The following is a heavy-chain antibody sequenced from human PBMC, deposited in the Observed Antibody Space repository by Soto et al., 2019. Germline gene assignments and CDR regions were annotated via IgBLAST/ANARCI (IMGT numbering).Heavy chain of an antibody. V-gene: IGHV1-18*04. J-gene: IGHJ3*02. CDR1: AYTFTSYH. CDR2: INAFYDDT. Sequence: QAQLEQSGPEVKRPGASLKVSCKASAYTFTSYHISWVRQAPGQGLEWIGWINAFYDDTNYSQKFQDRVTMTAHRSTDTAYLDLRSLGSDDTAIYYCARNLYGRAFDIWGQGTMVTVSS. CDR3: ARNLYGRAFDI. D-gene: IGHD2-8*01.